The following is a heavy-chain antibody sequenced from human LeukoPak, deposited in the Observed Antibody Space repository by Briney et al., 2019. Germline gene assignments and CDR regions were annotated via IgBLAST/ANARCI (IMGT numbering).Heavy chain of an antibody. Sequence: ASVKVSCKASGYTFTSYYMHWVRQAPGQGLEWMGIINPSGGSTSYAQKFQGRVTMTRDTSTSTVYMELSSLRSEDTAVYYCARDSWAAMAKGDFDYWGQGTLVTVSS. CDR2: INPSGGST. CDR1: GYTFTSYY. D-gene: IGHD5-18*01. V-gene: IGHV1-46*01. CDR3: ARDSWAAMAKGDFDY. J-gene: IGHJ4*02.